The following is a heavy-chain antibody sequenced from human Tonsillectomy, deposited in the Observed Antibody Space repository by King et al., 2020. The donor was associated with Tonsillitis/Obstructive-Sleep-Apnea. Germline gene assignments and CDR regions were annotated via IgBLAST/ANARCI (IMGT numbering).Heavy chain of an antibody. D-gene: IGHD4-17*01. CDR2: ISTSGSPI. CDR1: GFSFSSYE. J-gene: IGHJ6*02. CDR3: AREGVTVTREGVYYYYGMDV. Sequence: VQLVESGGGLVQPGGSLRLSCAASGFSFSSYEMNWVRQAPGKGLEWVSYISTSGSPIYYADSVKGRFTISRDNAKNSLYLQMNSLRAEDTAVYYCAREGVTVTREGVYYYYGMDVWGQGNTVTVSS. V-gene: IGHV3-48*03.